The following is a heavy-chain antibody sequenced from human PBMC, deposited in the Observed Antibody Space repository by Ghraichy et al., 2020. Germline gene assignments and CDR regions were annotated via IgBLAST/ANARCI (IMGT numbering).Heavy chain of an antibody. D-gene: IGHD4/OR15-4a*01. V-gene: IGHV4-39*01. Sequence: SETLSLTCTVSGGSISSSSYYWGWIRQPPGKGLEWIGSIYYSGSTYYNPSLKSRVTISVDTSKNQFSLKLSSVTAADTAVYYCARLRRARGLIDYWGQGTLVTVSS. CDR1: GGSISSSSYY. CDR2: IYYSGST. CDR3: ARLRRARGLIDY. J-gene: IGHJ4*02.